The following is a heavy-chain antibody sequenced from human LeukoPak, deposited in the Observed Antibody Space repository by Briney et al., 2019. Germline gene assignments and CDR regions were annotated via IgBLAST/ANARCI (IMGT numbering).Heavy chain of an antibody. CDR2: ISSSSSYI. CDR3: ASGTVTTNY. Sequence: AGGSLRLSCAASGFTFSSYSMNWVRQAPGKGLEWVSSISSSSSYIYYADSVKGRFTISRDNAKNSLYLQMNSLRAEDTAVYYCASGTVTTNYWGQGTLVTVSS. J-gene: IGHJ4*02. V-gene: IGHV3-21*01. CDR1: GFTFSSYS. D-gene: IGHD4-17*01.